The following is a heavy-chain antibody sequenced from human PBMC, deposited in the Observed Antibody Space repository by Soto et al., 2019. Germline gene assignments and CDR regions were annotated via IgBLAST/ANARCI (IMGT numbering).Heavy chain of an antibody. V-gene: IGHV3-15*01. CDR3: TTLTMIEVHDDS. J-gene: IGHJ4*02. D-gene: IGHD3-22*01. CDR2: IKSKADGGAT. CDR1: GFTFSNAW. Sequence: EVQLVESGGGLVRPGESLRLSCAASGFTFSNAWMNWVRQAPGKGLEWVGRIKSKADGGATDYAAPVKGRFTISRDDSKNTLYLQMNSLKSEDTAVYYCTTLTMIEVHDDSCGQGTLVTVSS.